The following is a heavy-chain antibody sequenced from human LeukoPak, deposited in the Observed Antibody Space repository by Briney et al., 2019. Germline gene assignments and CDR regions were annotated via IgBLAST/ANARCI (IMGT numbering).Heavy chain of an antibody. D-gene: IGHD3-10*01. CDR2: INHSGST. Sequence: SETLSLTCAVYGGSFSGYYWSWIRQPPGKGLEWIGEINHSGSTNYNPSLKSRVTISVDTSKNQFSLKLSSVTAADTAVYYCARLMVRGAIRRGGRVDYWGQGTLVTVSS. CDR1: GGSFSGYY. CDR3: ARLMVRGAIRRGGRVDY. V-gene: IGHV4-34*01. J-gene: IGHJ4*02.